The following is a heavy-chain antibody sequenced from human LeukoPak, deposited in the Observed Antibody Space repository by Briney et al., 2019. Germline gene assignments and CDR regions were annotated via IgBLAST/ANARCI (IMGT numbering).Heavy chain of an antibody. D-gene: IGHD2-2*01. CDR3: ARTVVVPAAIPI. CDR1: GFTFSSYE. V-gene: IGHV3-48*03. Sequence: GGSLRLSCAASGFTFSSYEMNWVRQAPGKGLEWVSYISSSGSTIYYADSVKGRFTISRDNAKNSLYLQMNSLRAEDTAVYYCARTVVVPAAIPIWGQGTMVTVSS. CDR2: ISSSGSTI. J-gene: IGHJ3*02.